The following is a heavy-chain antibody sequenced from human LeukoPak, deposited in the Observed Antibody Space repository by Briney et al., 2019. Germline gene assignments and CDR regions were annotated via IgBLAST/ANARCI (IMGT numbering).Heavy chain of an antibody. CDR1: GGSISSGSYY. Sequence: SQTLSPTCTVSGGSISSGSYYWSSIRQPAGKGLEWIGRIYTSGSTNYNPSLKSRVTISVDTSKNQFSLKLSSVTAADTAVYYCARGYDFWSGYLVYYGMDVWGQGTTVTVSS. CDR2: IYTSGST. CDR3: ARGYDFWSGYLVYYGMDV. V-gene: IGHV4-61*02. D-gene: IGHD3-3*01. J-gene: IGHJ6*02.